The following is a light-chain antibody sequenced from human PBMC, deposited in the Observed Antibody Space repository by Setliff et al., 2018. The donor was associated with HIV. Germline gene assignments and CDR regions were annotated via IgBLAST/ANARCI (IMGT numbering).Light chain of an antibody. CDR2: DVT. CDR3: SSYTTSGTYV. Sequence: QSALTQPASVSGSPGQSITISCTGTISDIGSYNFVSWYQQHPGKAPKLIISDVTKRPSGVSDRFSGSKSGHTASLTISGLQAEDEADYYCSSYTTSGTYVFGIGTKVTVL. CDR1: ISDIGSYNF. J-gene: IGLJ1*01. V-gene: IGLV2-14*03.